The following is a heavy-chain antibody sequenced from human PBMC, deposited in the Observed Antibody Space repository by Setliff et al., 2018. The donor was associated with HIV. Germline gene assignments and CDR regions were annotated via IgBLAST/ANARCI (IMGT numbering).Heavy chain of an antibody. Sequence: LSLTCTVSGGSISSGVSYWSWIRQLPGKGLEWIGYIYYSGSTYYNPSLKSRLTISVDTSKNQFSLKLSSVTAADTAVYYCARGGYGGNFDAFDIWGQGTMVTVSS. V-gene: IGHV4-30-4*08. CDR2: IYYSGST. CDR3: ARGGYGGNFDAFDI. J-gene: IGHJ3*02. CDR1: GGSISSGVSY. D-gene: IGHD4-17*01.